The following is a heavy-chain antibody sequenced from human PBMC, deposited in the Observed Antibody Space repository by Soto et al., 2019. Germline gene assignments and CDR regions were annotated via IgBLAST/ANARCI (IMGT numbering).Heavy chain of an antibody. J-gene: IGHJ4*02. D-gene: IGHD1-26*01. V-gene: IGHV3-9*01. CDR3: AKAPRWELPGGFDY. CDR1: GFTFDDSA. CDR2: ISWNSGSI. Sequence: EVQLVESGGGLVQPGRSLRLSCAASGFTFDDSAMHWVRQASGKGLEWVSGISWNSGSIGYADSVKGRLTISRDNAKNSLYLQMNSLRAEDRALYYCAKAPRWELPGGFDYRGQGTLVTVSS.